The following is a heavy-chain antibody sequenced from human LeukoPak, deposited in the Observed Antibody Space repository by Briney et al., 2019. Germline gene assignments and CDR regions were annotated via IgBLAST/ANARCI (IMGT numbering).Heavy chain of an antibody. V-gene: IGHV3-23*01. Sequence: GGTLRLSCAASGFTFSSYGMSWVRQAPGQGLEWVSAISGSGGSTYYADSVKGGFTISRDNSKNTLYLQMNSLTSEDTAVYYCAAELYGGIFGHCCSFADWGQGTLVTVSS. J-gene: IGHJ4*02. CDR3: AAELYGGIFGHCCSFAD. D-gene: IGHD3/OR15-3a*01. CDR1: GFTFSSYG. CDR2: ISGSGGST.